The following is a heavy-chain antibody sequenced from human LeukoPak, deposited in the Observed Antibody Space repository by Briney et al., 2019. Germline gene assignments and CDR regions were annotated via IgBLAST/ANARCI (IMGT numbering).Heavy chain of an antibody. Sequence: PGGSLRLSCAASGFTLCSYAMSWIRQAPGEGLEWVSAISGSGGSTYYADSVKGRFTISRDNSKNTPYLQMNSLRAEDTAVYYCAKGSKYYYDSSGYYPTQLWGQGTLVTVSS. CDR1: GFTLCSYA. V-gene: IGHV3-23*01. CDR3: AKGSKYYYDSSGYYPTQL. J-gene: IGHJ4*02. D-gene: IGHD3-22*01. CDR2: ISGSGGST.